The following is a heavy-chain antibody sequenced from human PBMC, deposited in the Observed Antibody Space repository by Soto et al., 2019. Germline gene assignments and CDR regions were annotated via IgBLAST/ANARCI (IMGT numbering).Heavy chain of an antibody. V-gene: IGHV1-69*01. J-gene: IGHJ6*02. Sequence: QVQLVQSGAEVKKPGSSVKVSCKASGGTFSSYAISWVRQAPGQGLEWMGGIIPIFGTANYAQKFQGRVTITADESTSTAYMELSSLISEDTSVYYCARPYYDFWSGYSPYYYYGRDVLGQGTTVTVSS. CDR2: IIPIFGTA. CDR3: ARPYYDFWSGYSPYYYYGRDV. CDR1: GGTFSSYA. D-gene: IGHD3-3*01.